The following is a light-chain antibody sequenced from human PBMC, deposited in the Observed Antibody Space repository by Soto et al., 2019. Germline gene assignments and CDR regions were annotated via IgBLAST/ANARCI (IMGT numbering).Light chain of an antibody. J-gene: IGKJ2*01. CDR2: RAS. CDR1: QKINKW. CDR3: QQYDSYPYT. Sequence: DIPMTQSPSTLSASVGDRVTITCRASQKINKWLAWYQQKPGEVPRFLIYRASSLESGVPSRFSGNGSGTDFALTISSLQPDDFATYYCQQYDSYPYTFGRGAKVEIK. V-gene: IGKV1-5*03.